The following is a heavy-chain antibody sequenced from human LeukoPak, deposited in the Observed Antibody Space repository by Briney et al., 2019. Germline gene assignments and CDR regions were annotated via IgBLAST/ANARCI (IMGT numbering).Heavy chain of an antibody. D-gene: IGHD5-18*01. V-gene: IGHV3-23*01. J-gene: IGHJ4*02. CDR3: AKDRDDPAGYSYGYGVPRRGYYFDY. Sequence: GGTLRLSCAASGFTFSSYGMSWVRQAPGKGLEWVSAISGSGGSTYYADSVKGRFTISRDNSKNTLYLQINSLRAEDTAVYYCAKDRDDPAGYSYGYGVPRRGYYFDYWGQGTLVTVSS. CDR2: ISGSGGST. CDR1: GFTFSSYG.